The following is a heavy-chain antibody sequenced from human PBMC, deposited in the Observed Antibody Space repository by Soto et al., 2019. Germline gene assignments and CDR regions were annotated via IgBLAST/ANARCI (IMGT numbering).Heavy chain of an antibody. CDR1: GVSIHNSHSF. Sequence: PSETLSLTCTVSGVSIHNSHSFWAWIRQPPGKGLQFIASVNRNGVAHYNSSLKSRVTISVDTANNQVSLRMRSLTAADTAFYYCGRVVEGATRHTDPDSWGQGILVTVSS. CDR3: GRVVEGATRHTDPDS. D-gene: IGHD2-15*01. J-gene: IGHJ5*02. V-gene: IGHV4-39*01. CDR2: VNRNGVA.